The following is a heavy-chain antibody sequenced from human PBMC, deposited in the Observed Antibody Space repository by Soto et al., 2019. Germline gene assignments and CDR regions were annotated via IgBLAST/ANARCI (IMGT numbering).Heavy chain of an antibody. V-gene: IGHV3-7*01. CDR3: ANPTDLDY. CDR1: GFIFSNNW. D-gene: IGHD4-4*01. CDR2: IQDDGSGK. J-gene: IGHJ4*02. Sequence: PGGSLRLSCVASGFIFSNNWMSWVRQAPGKGLEWVASIQDDGSGKFHLDSVRGRFTISRDNAKTSLYLQMNSLRAEDTAIYYCANPTDLDYWGQGLLVTVS.